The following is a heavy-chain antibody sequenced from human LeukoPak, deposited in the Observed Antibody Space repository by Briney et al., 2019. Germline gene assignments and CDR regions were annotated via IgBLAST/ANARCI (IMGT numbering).Heavy chain of an antibody. CDR1: GFTFSGYG. V-gene: IGHV3-30*02. D-gene: IGHD6-13*01. Sequence: PGGSLRLSCAASGFTFSGYGMHWVRQAPGKGLEWVAFMRYDGSHKDHADSVKGRFTISRDNSKNTLDLQMNSLSAEDTAVYYCARDKGTAAAYDHWGQGTLVTVSS. J-gene: IGHJ4*02. CDR3: ARDKGTAAAYDH. CDR2: MRYDGSHK.